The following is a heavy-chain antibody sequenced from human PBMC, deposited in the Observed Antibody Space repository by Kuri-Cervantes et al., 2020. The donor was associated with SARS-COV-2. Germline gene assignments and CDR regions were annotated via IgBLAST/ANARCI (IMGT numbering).Heavy chain of an antibody. Sequence: GESLKISCVASGFRFSNYNLNWVRQAPGKGLEWVSTISSGSDYIYYGDSVKGRFTISRDNAENSLYLQMNSLRVGDTAVYYYTRDRGYCSGGGCYSTGFSFDYWGQGALVTVSS. D-gene: IGHD2-15*01. CDR3: TRDRGYCSGGGCYSTGFSFDY. J-gene: IGHJ4*02. CDR1: GFRFSNYN. V-gene: IGHV3-21*01. CDR2: ISSGSDYI.